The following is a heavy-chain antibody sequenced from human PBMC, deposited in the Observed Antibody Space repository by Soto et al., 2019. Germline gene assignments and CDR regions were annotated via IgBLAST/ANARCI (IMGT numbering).Heavy chain of an antibody. D-gene: IGHD3-10*01. J-gene: IGHJ6*03. V-gene: IGHV1-2*04. CDR2: INPNSGGT. CDR1: GYTFTGYY. Sequence: ASVKVSCKASGYTFTGYYMHWVRQAPGQGLEWMGWINPNSGGTNYAQKFQGWVTMTRDTSISTAYKELSRLRSDDTAVYYCARGSWGYYYYMDVWGKGTTVTVSS. CDR3: ARGSWGYYYYMDV.